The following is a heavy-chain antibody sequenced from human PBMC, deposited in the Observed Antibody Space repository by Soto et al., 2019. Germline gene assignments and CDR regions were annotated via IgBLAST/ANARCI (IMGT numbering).Heavy chain of an antibody. J-gene: IGHJ4*02. CDR2: ISAYNGNT. V-gene: IGHV1-18*01. CDR1: GYTFTSYG. Sequence: GASVKVSCKASGYTFTSYGISWVRQAPGQGLEWMGWISAYNGNTNYAQKLQGRVTMTTDTSTSTAYMELRSLRAEDTAVYYCVRETSPITALRWVFDLWGQGTLVTVS. CDR3: VRETSPITALRWVFDL. D-gene: IGHD6-13*01.